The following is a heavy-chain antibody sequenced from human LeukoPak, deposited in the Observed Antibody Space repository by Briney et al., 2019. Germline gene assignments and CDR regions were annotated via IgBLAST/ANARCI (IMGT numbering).Heavy chain of an antibody. CDR3: ARLLCDSSGYYYLDY. CDR1: GFTFSSDW. V-gene: IGHV3-7*01. D-gene: IGHD3-22*01. J-gene: IGHJ4*02. Sequence: GGSLRLSCAASGFTFSSDWMSWVRQAPGKGLEWVANINQDGSEKYYVDSVKGRFTISRDNAKNSLYLQMNSLRAEDTAVYYCARLLCDSSGYYYLDYWGQGTLVTVSS. CDR2: INQDGSEK.